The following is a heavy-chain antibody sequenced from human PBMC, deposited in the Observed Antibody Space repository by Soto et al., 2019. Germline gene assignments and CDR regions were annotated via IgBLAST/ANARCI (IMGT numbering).Heavy chain of an antibody. D-gene: IGHD6-13*01. V-gene: IGHV4-39*01. Sequence: SETLSLTCIVSGDSINSTSYYWGWIRQPPGQGLEWIASIYFSGSTYNNPSLKSRLTVSVDTSKSQFSLKLSSVTAADTALYYCARQRIVAAGTFVDYWGQGSLVTVSS. CDR1: GDSINSTSYY. CDR2: IYFSGST. CDR3: ARQRIVAAGTFVDY. J-gene: IGHJ4*02.